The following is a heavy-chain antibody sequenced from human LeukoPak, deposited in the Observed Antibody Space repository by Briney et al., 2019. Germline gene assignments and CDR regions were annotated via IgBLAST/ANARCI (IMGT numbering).Heavy chain of an antibody. Sequence: ASVKVSCKVSGYTLTGLSMHWVRQAPGKGLEWMGGFDPEDGETIYAQKFQGRVTMTEDTSTDTAYMELSSLRSEDTAVYYCATDSYGGTYDAFDIWGQGTMVTVSS. D-gene: IGHD4-23*01. CDR1: GYTLTGLS. J-gene: IGHJ3*02. CDR2: FDPEDGET. V-gene: IGHV1-24*01. CDR3: ATDSYGGTYDAFDI.